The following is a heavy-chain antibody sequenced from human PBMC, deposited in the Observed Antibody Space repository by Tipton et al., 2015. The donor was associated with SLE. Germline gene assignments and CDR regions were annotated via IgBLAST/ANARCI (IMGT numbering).Heavy chain of an antibody. CDR1: GYTFTSYA. D-gene: IGHD3-3*01. CDR2: INAGDRNT. J-gene: IGHJ4*02. V-gene: IGHV1-3*01. Sequence: QLVQSGAEVKKPGASVKVSCKASGYTFTSYAVHWVRQAPGQRLEWMGWINAGDRNTKYSQKFQGRVTITRDTSASTAYMELSSLRSEDTAVYYCASTLIGFWSGYDYWGQGTLVTVSS. CDR3: ASTLIGFWSGYDY.